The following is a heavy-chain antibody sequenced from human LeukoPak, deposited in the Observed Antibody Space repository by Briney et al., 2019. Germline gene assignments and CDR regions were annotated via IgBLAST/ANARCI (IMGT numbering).Heavy chain of an antibody. V-gene: IGHV4-61*02. CDR2: IYTSGST. CDR1: GGSISSGSYY. D-gene: IGHD3-22*01. J-gene: IGHJ4*02. CDR3: ARDPYDSSSYYYSYFDY. Sequence: PSQTLSLTCTVSGGSISSGSYYWSWIRQPAGKGLEWIGRIYTSGSTNYNPSLKSRVTISVDTSKNQFSLKLSSVTAADTAVYYCARDPYDSSSYYYSYFDYWGQGTLVTVSS.